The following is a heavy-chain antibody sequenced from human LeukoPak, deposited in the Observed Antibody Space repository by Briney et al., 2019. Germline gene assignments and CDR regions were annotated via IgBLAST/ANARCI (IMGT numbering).Heavy chain of an antibody. CDR3: AKDAYGSGSYSPCDY. CDR2: ISGSGGST. Sequence: PGGSLRLSCAASGFTFSSYAMSWVRQAPGKGLEWVSAISGSGGSTYYADSVKGRFTISRDNSKNTLYLQMYSLRAEDTAVYYCAKDAYGSGSYSPCDYWGQGTLVTVSS. D-gene: IGHD3-10*01. V-gene: IGHV3-23*01. J-gene: IGHJ4*02. CDR1: GFTFSSYA.